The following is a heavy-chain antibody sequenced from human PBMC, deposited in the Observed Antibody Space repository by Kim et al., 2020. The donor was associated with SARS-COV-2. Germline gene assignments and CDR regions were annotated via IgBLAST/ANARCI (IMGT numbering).Heavy chain of an antibody. J-gene: IGHJ5*02. CDR2: TYYRSKWYN. CDR1: GDSVSSNSAA. Sequence: SQTLSLTCAISGDSVSSNSAAWNWIRQSPSRGLEWLGRTYYRSKWYNDYAVSVKSRITINPDTSKNQFSLQLNSVTPEDTAVYYCARSGGVGIDGIAAAAWFDPWGQGTLVTVSS. CDR3: ARSGGVGIDGIAAAAWFDP. D-gene: IGHD6-13*01. V-gene: IGHV6-1*01.